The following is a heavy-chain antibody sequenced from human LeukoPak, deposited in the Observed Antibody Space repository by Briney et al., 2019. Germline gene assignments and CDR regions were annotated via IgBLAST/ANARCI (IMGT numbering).Heavy chain of an antibody. CDR1: GFIFDNYA. CDR3: AKRDYPSPTDFYPLFDY. J-gene: IGHJ4*02. D-gene: IGHD3/OR15-3a*01. V-gene: IGHV3-23*01. Sequence: GSLRLSCVASGFIFDNYAMAWVRQAPGKGLEWVSGISGSAARMYYADSVRGRFTISRDNSKNTLFLQLNSLRADDTAVYFCAKRDYPSPTDFYPLFDYWGQGALVTVSS. CDR2: ISGSAARM.